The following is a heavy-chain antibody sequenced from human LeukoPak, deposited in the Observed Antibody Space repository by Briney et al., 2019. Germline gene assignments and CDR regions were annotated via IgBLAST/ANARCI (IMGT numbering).Heavy chain of an antibody. CDR3: AKDMSYSGCSLDY. CDR2: ISWNSGSI. V-gene: IGHV3-9*01. D-gene: IGHD1-26*01. J-gene: IGHJ4*02. CDR1: GFTFDDYA. Sequence: GRSLRLSCAASGFTFDDYAMHWVRQAPGKGLEWVSGISWNSGSIGYVDSVKGRFTISRDNAKNSLYLQMNSLRAEDTALYYCAKDMSYSGCSLDYWGQGTLVTVSS.